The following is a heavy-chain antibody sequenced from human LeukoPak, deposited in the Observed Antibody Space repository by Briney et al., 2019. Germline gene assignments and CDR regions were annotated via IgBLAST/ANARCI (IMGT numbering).Heavy chain of an antibody. Sequence: ASVKVSCKAAGYTFTGYYMHWVRQAPGQGREWMGWINPNSGGTNYAQKFQGRVTMTRDTSTSTAYMELSRLRSDDTAVYYCARGIAVAGMGGAEGDYWGQGTLVTVSS. CDR1: GYTFTGYY. V-gene: IGHV1-2*02. J-gene: IGHJ4*02. CDR3: ARGIAVAGMGGAEGDY. CDR2: INPNSGGT. D-gene: IGHD6-19*01.